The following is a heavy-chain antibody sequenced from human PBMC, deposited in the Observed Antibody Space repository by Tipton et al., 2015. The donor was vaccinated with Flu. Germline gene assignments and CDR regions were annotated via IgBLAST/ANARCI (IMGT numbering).Heavy chain of an antibody. CDR1: GGSISSSGYY. CDR3: AAQGFGELSPRD. V-gene: IGHV4-39*07. D-gene: IGHD3-10*01. CDR2: IYYSGST. J-gene: IGHJ4*02. Sequence: TLSLTCTVSGGSISSSGYYWGWIRQPPGKGLEWIGSIYYSGSTYYNPSLKSRVTISVDTSKNKFSLKLSSVTAADTAVYYCAAQGFGELSPRDWGQGTLVTVSS.